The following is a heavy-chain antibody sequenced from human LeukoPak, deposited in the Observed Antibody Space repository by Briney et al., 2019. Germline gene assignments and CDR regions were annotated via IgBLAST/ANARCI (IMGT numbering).Heavy chain of an antibody. CDR1: GYTFTSYG. Sequence: GASVKVSCKASGYTFTSYGISWVRQAPGQGLEWMGWISAYNGNTNYAQKLQGRVTMTTDTSTSTAYMELRSLRSDDTAVYYCARDMVAWELPIPFDYWGQGTLVTVSS. CDR2: ISAYNGNT. D-gene: IGHD1-26*01. J-gene: IGHJ4*02. CDR3: ARDMVAWELPIPFDY. V-gene: IGHV1-18*01.